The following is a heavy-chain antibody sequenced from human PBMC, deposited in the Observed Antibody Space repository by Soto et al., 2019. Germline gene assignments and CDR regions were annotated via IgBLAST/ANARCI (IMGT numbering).Heavy chain of an antibody. J-gene: IGHJ1*01. CDR2: IIPILGIA. CDR3: ASPRSGYYISLSEYFQH. D-gene: IGHD3-3*01. Sequence: SVKLSCKASGGTFSSYTISWVRQAPGQGLEWMGRIIPILGIANYAQKFQGRVTITADKSTSTAYMELSSLRSEDTAVYYCASPRSGYYISLSEYFQHWGQGTLVTVSS. CDR1: GGTFSSYT. V-gene: IGHV1-69*02.